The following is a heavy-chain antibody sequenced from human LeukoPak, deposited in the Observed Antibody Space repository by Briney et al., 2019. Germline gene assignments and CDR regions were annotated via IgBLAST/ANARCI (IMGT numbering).Heavy chain of an antibody. D-gene: IGHD3-10*01. Sequence: GASVKVSCKASGGTFSSYAISWVRQAPGQGLEWMGRIIPILGIANYAQKFQGRVTITADKSTSTAYMELSSLRSEDTAVYYCASPYQLDYYGSGSYYNVNLLGFDYWGQGTLVTVSS. V-gene: IGHV1-69*04. CDR2: IIPILGIA. CDR3: ASPYQLDYYGSGSYYNVNLLGFDY. CDR1: GGTFSSYA. J-gene: IGHJ4*02.